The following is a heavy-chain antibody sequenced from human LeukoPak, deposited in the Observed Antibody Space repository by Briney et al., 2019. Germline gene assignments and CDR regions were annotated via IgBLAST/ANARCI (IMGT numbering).Heavy chain of an antibody. Sequence: GGSLRLSCAASGFTFSSYSMNWVRQAPGKGLEWVSYISSSSSTIYYADSVKGRFTISRDNAKNSLYLQMNSLRAEDTAVYYCARDVLLDYFDYWGQGTLVTVSS. CDR3: ARDVLLDYFDY. J-gene: IGHJ4*02. CDR1: GFTFSSYS. D-gene: IGHD3-16*01. V-gene: IGHV3-48*01. CDR2: ISSSSSTI.